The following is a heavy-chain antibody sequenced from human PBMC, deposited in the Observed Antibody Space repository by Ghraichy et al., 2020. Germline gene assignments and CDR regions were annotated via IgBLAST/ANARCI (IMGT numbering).Heavy chain of an antibody. CDR1: GFTFSSYA. CDR2: ISGSGGST. V-gene: IGHV3-23*01. CDR3: AKAMGYSSSSGPVGEAFDI. D-gene: IGHD6-6*01. Sequence: GGSLRLSCAASGFTFSSYAMSWVRQAPGKGLEWVSAISGSGGSTYYADSVKGRFTISRDNSKNTLYLQMNSLRAEDTAVYYCAKAMGYSSSSGPVGEAFDIWGQGTMVTVSS. J-gene: IGHJ3*02.